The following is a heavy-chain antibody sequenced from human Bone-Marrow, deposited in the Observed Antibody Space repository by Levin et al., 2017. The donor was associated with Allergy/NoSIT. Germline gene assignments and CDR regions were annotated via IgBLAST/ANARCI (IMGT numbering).Heavy chain of an antibody. Sequence: SGGSLRLSCAASGFTFSSSSMNWVRQAPGRGLEWVSYISSGRSAIYYADSVKGRFTISRDNARNSLYLQMNSLRDEDTAVYYCARDLIADYSSRDYGMDVWGQGTTVTVSS. CDR2: ISSGRSAI. CDR1: GFTFSSSS. V-gene: IGHV3-48*02. CDR3: ARDLIADYSSRDYGMDV. J-gene: IGHJ6*02. D-gene: IGHD6-19*01.